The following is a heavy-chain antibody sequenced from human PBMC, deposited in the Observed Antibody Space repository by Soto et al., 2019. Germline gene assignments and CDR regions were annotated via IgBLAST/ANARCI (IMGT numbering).Heavy chain of an antibody. CDR2: IWYDGSNN. CDR3: ARALGDYSRGLYYALGFDY. CDR1: GFTFSSYC. Sequence: QVQLVESGGGVVQPGRSLRLSCAASGFTFSSYCMHWVRQAPGKGLEWVAVIWYDGSNNYYADSVKGRFTISRDNSKNTLYRQMNSLRAEDTAVYYCARALGDYSRGLYYALGFDYWGQGTLVTVSS. J-gene: IGHJ4*02. D-gene: IGHD6-19*01. V-gene: IGHV3-33*01.